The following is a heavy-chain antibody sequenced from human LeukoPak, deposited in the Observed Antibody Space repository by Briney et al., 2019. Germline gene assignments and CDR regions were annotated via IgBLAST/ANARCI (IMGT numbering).Heavy chain of an antibody. V-gene: IGHV3-7*03. CDR1: GFTFSSYT. CDR2: IKQDGSEK. Sequence: PGGSLRLSCAASGFTFSSYTMSWVRQAPGKGLEWVANIKQDGSEKYYVDSVKGRFTISRDNAKNSLYLQMNSLRAEDTAVYYCAREHAYYDFWSGSDVYFDYWGQGTLVTVSS. J-gene: IGHJ4*02. CDR3: AREHAYYDFWSGSDVYFDY. D-gene: IGHD3-3*01.